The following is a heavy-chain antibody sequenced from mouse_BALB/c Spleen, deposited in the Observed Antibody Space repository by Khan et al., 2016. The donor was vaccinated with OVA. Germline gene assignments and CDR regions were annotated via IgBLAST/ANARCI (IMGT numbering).Heavy chain of an antibody. V-gene: IGHV3-2*02. CDR1: GYSITSDYA. CDR2: ISSTGGT. J-gene: IGHJ4*01. Sequence: EVQLQESGPGLVKPSQSLSLTCTVTGYSITSDYAWNWIRQFPGNKLEWMCYISSTGGTSYNPSLKSRISITRDTSKNQFFLQLKSVTTEDTATYYCARSLYYSYGYALDCWGRGTSVTVSS. CDR3: ARSLYYSYGYALDC. D-gene: IGHD2-14*01.